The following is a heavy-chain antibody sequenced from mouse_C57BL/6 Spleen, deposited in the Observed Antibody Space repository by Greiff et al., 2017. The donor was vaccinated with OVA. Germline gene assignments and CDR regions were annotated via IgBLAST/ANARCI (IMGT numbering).Heavy chain of an antibody. V-gene: IGHV3-6*01. CDR1: GYSITSGYY. Sequence: VQLKESGPGLVKPSQSLSLTCSVTGYSITSGYYWNWIRQFPGNKLEWMGYISYDGSNNYNPSLKNRISITRDTSKNQFFLKLNSVTTEDTATYYCARDRTYGNYGYFDYWGQGTTLTVSS. CDR3: ARDRTYGNYGYFDY. J-gene: IGHJ2*01. CDR2: ISYDGSN. D-gene: IGHD2-10*02.